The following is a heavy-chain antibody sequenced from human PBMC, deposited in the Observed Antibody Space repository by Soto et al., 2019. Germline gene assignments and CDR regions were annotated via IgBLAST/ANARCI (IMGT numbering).Heavy chain of an antibody. J-gene: IGHJ4*02. V-gene: IGHV3-11*01. D-gene: IGHD3-16*02. CDR1: GFTFSDYY. CDR3: ARGPYDYVWGSDPPHFDY. Sequence: QVQLVESGGGLVKPGGSLRLSCAASGFTFSDYYMSWIRQAPGKGLEWDSYISSSGSTIYYADSVKGRFTISRDNAKNSLYRQMNSLRAEDTAVYYFARGPYDYVWGSDPPHFDYWGQGTLVTVSS. CDR2: ISSSGSTI.